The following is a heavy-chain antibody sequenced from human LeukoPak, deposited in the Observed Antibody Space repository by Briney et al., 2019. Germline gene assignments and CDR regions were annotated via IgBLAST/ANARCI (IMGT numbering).Heavy chain of an antibody. J-gene: IGHJ3*02. CDR2: ISGSGGSK. CDR1: TFTSTSYA. CDR3: AKISSGYVGRDAFDI. D-gene: IGHD3-22*01. Sequence: GGSLRLSCAASTFTSTSYAMSWVSQAQGKGLEWDSAISGSGGSKYYADSVKGRFTISRDNSKNTLYLQMNSLRAEDTAVYYCAKISSGYVGRDAFDIWGQGTMVTVSS. V-gene: IGHV3-23*01.